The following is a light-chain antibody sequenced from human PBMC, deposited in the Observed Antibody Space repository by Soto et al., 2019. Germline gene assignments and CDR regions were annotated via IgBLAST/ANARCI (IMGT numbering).Light chain of an antibody. J-gene: IGKJ1*01. CDR3: QQYNSYRT. Sequence: DIQMTQSPSTLSASVGDRVTITCRASQSISSWLAWYQQKPGKAPKLLIYKASSLESGVPPRFSGSGSGTELTLTISILQPDDFATYYCQQYNSYRTFGQGTKVEIK. V-gene: IGKV1-5*03. CDR1: QSISSW. CDR2: KAS.